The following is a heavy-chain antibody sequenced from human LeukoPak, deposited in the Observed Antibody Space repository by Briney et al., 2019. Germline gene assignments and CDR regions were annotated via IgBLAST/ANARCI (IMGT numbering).Heavy chain of an antibody. V-gene: IGHV1-2*02. CDR2: INPNSGGT. D-gene: IGHD6-6*01. Sequence: ASVKVSCKASGYTFTGYYIHWVRQAPGQGLEWMGWINPNSGGTNYAQKFQGRVTMTSDTSISTAYMELSRLRSDDTAVYYCARGGYLSARLIRFDYWGQGTLVTVSS. CDR3: ARGGYLSARLIRFDY. J-gene: IGHJ4*02. CDR1: GYTFTGYY.